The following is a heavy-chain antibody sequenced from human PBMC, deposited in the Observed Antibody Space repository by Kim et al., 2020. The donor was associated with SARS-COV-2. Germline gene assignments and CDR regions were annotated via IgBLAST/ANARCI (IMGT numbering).Heavy chain of an antibody. D-gene: IGHD5-18*01. CDR3: ATGDTAMVVWTTFDY. J-gene: IGHJ4*02. Sequence: PSLQSRVTISVDTSKNQFSLKLSSVTAADTAVYYCATGDTAMVVWTTFDYWGQGTLVTVSS. V-gene: IGHV4-39*01.